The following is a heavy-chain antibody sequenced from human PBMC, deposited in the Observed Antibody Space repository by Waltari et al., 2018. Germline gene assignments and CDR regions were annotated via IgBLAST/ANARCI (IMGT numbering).Heavy chain of an antibody. CDR1: GAPFTGYY. Sequence: QVQLVQSGAEVKTPGASVKVSCKAAGAPFTGYYTHWVQQAPGQGLGWMGWINPNSGGTNYAQKFQGRVTMTRDTSISTAYMELSRLRSDDTAVYYCARAKGGSPFDYWGQGTLVTVSS. CDR3: ARAKGGSPFDY. J-gene: IGHJ4*02. CDR2: INPNSGGT. D-gene: IGHD3-16*01. V-gene: IGHV1-2*02.